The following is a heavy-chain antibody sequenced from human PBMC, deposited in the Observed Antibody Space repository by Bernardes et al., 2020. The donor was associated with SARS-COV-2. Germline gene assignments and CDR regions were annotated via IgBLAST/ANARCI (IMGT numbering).Heavy chain of an antibody. Sequence: SETLSLTCSVSGGSITPYYWSWIRQPPGKGLEWIGSIYFSGSTNYNPSLKSRVTISVDTPKNQFSLKMNSVTAADTAVYFCARLIRPTASYGSGGPYTSGGMDVWGQGTTVTVSS. J-gene: IGHJ6*02. D-gene: IGHD3-10*01. CDR2: IYFSGST. CDR1: GGSITPYY. V-gene: IGHV4-59*01. CDR3: ARLIRPTASYGSGGPYTSGGMDV.